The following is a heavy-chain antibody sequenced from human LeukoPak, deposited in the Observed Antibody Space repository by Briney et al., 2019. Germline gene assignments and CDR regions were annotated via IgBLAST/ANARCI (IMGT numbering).Heavy chain of an antibody. D-gene: IGHD4-17*01. J-gene: IGHJ6*02. CDR2: ISYDGSNK. V-gene: IGHV3-30*18. CDR3: AKATPSSYGDYGMDV. Sequence: PGRSLRLSCAASGFTFSSYGMHWVRQAPGKGLEWVAVISYDGSNKYYVDSVKGRFTISRDNSKNTLYLQMNSLRAEDTAVYYCAKATPSSYGDYGMDVWGQGTTVTVSS. CDR1: GFTFSSYG.